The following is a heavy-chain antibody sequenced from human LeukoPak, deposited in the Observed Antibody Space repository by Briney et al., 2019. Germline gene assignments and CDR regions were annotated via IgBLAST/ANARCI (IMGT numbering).Heavy chain of an antibody. CDR3: ARVWQDYSGVDY. D-gene: IGHD2-21*01. J-gene: IGHJ4*02. CDR1: GFRFSDYH. CDR2: ITTTGTT. Sequence: GGSLRLSCAASGFRFSDYHINWVRQAPGKGLEWISHITTTGTTIYADSVKGRFVISRDNAKSSLYLQMDSLRDEDTAVYYCARVWQDYSGVDYWGQGALVTVAS. V-gene: IGHV3-48*02.